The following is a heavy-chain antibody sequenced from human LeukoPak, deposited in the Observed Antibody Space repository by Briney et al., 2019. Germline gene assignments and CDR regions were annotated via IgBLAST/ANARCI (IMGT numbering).Heavy chain of an antibody. D-gene: IGHD2-2*02. J-gene: IGHJ6*03. CDR1: GDSLSGYY. V-gene: IGHV4-4*07. CDR2: IYTSGST. Sequence: SETLSLTCTVSGDSLSGYYWSWIRQPAGKGLEWIGRIYTSGSTNYNPSLKSRVTMSVDTSKNQFSLKLSSVTAADTAVYYCARDRDIVVVPAAIGLDYYYYMDVWGKGTTVTVSS. CDR3: ARDRDIVVVPAAIGLDYYYYMDV.